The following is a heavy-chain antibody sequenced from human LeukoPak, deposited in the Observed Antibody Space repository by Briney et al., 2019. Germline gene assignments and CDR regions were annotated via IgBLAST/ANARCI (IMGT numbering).Heavy chain of an antibody. CDR2: VSGSGGNI. V-gene: IGHV3-23*01. CDR1: GFTFSSYT. CDR3: AASLPNIVVVPATKGPFGY. D-gene: IGHD2-2*01. Sequence: PGGSLGLSCAASGFTFSSYTMSWVRQAPGKGLEWVSGVSGSGGNIHYADSVKGRFTISRDNSKNTLYLQMNSLRAEDTAVYYCAASLPNIVVVPATKGPFGYWGQGALVTVSS. J-gene: IGHJ4*02.